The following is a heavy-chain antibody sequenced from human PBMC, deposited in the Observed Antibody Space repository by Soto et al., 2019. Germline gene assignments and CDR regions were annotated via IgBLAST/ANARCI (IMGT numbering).Heavy chain of an antibody. CDR2: AYYSGDT. CDR1: GGSISRYY. J-gene: IGHJ5*02. CDR3: ARDRSTYGGGGTGEVKENWFDP. Sequence: QVQLQESGPGVVKASETLSLTCSVSGGSISRYYWSWIRQPPGKGLEWIGYAYYSGDTGYNPSLQSRVPMAVDTSKNQVSLKLTSVTAADTVVYYCARDRSTYGGGGTGEVKENWFDPWGQGALVTVSS. D-gene: IGHD2-8*01. V-gene: IGHV4-59*01.